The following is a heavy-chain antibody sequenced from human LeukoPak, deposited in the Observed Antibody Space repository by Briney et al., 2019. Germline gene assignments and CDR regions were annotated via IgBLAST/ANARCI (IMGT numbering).Heavy chain of an antibody. CDR1: GFTFSSYE. V-gene: IGHV3-48*03. Sequence: PGGSLRLSCAASGFTFSSYEMNWVRQAPGKGLEWVSYISSSGSTIYYADSVKGRFTISRDNAKNSLYLQMNSLRAEDTAVYYCAREWYCGGVCYSAFDYWGQGTLVTVSS. CDR2: ISSSGSTI. D-gene: IGHD2-21*02. J-gene: IGHJ4*02. CDR3: AREWYCGGVCYSAFDY.